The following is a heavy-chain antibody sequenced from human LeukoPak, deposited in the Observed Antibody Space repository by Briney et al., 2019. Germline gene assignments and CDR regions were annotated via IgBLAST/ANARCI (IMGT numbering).Heavy chain of an antibody. V-gene: IGHV3-7*01. CDR2: IKQDGSDK. J-gene: IGHJ6*03. CDR3: ARDILYYYYYMDV. CDR1: GFTFTKYW. Sequence: PGDSLRLSCAASGFTFTKYWMTWVRQAPGKGLEWVGNIKQDGSDKNYMDSVKGRFTISRDNTKNSLYLQMNSLRAEDTAVYYCARDILYYYYYMDVWGKGTTVTVSS.